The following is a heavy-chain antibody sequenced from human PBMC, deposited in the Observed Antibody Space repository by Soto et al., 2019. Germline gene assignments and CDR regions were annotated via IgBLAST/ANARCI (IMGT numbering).Heavy chain of an antibody. CDR1: GFTFSNHV. Sequence: EVQLLESGGGLVQPGGSLRLSCAASGFTFSNHVMSWVRQAPGKGPEWVSSINSRGDNTYYAGSVRGRFTISRDNSKSTLYVQMYSLRAEDTAVYYCRNGLENHYNYDYWGQGTLVTVSS. V-gene: IGHV3-23*01. CDR2: INSRGDNT. D-gene: IGHD3-16*01. CDR3: RNGLENHYNYDY. J-gene: IGHJ4*02.